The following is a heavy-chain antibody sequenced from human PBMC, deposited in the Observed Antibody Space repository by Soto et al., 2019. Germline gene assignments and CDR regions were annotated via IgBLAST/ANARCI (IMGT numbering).Heavy chain of an antibody. CDR1: GDSVSNNRAA. J-gene: IGHJ6*02. Sequence: QVQLQQSGPGLVRPSQTLSITCDISGDSVSNNRAAWHWIRQSPSRGLEWLGRTYYKKSKWYNEFAPSVESRITIRVDTSKNQFSLHLNSVTPEDTAVYYCTRDGAEILASGPGDVWGQGTTVIVSS. CDR2: TYYKKSKWYN. V-gene: IGHV6-1*01. CDR3: TRDGAEILASGPGDV.